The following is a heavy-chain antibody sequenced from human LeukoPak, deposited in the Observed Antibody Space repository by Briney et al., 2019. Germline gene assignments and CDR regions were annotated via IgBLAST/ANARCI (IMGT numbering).Heavy chain of an antibody. Sequence: HGESLKISCKGSGYSFTTYWIAWVRQMPGKGLEWMGIIYPGDSDTRYSPSFQGQVTISADKSISTAYLQWSSLKASDTAMYYCTRSYCTSTSCPFDYWGQGTLVTASS. CDR3: TRSYCTSTSCPFDY. CDR1: GYSFTTYW. CDR2: IYPGDSDT. D-gene: IGHD2-2*01. J-gene: IGHJ4*02. V-gene: IGHV5-51*01.